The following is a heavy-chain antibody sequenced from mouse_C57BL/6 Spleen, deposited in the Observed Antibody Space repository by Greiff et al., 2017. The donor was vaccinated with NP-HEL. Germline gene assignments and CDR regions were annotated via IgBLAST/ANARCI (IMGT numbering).Heavy chain of an antibody. D-gene: IGHD2-4*01. J-gene: IGHJ2*01. CDR3: AREIKGYYFDY. Sequence: ESGPGLVKPSQSLSLTCSVTGYSITSGYYWNWIRQFPGNKLEWMGYISYDGSNNYNPSLKNRISITRDTSKNQFFLKLNSVTTEDTATYYCAREIKGYYFDYWGQGTTLTVSS. V-gene: IGHV3-6*01. CDR2: ISYDGSN. CDR1: GYSITSGYY.